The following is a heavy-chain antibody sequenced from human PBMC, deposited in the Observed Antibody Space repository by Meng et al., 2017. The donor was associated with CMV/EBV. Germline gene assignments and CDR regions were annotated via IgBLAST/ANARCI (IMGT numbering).Heavy chain of an antibody. CDR3: ARDLSNPLVVPAAYNWFDP. D-gene: IGHD2-2*01. J-gene: IGHJ5*02. V-gene: IGHV4-39*07. Sequence: GWGPSLVKPSDTLSLTCRVSGGAISSSSYDWGWIRQPPGKGLEWIGSIYYSGSTYYNPSLKSRVTISVDTSKNQFSLKLSSVTAADTAVYYCARDLSNPLVVPAAYNWFDPWGQGTLVTVSS. CDR2: IYYSGST. CDR1: GGAISSSSYD.